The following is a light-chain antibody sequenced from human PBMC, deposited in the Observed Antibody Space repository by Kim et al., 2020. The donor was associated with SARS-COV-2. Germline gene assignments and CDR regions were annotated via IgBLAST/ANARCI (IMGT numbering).Light chain of an antibody. Sequence: GQSVTISCTGTSSDVHGSNYVSWYQQHPGKAPKLLIYDVNKRPSGVPDRFSGSKSANTASLTISGLQAEDEANYYCCSSAGSYTWVFGGGTQLTVL. J-gene: IGLJ3*02. CDR2: DVN. CDR3: CSSAGSYTWV. CDR1: SSDVHGSNY. V-gene: IGLV2-11*03.